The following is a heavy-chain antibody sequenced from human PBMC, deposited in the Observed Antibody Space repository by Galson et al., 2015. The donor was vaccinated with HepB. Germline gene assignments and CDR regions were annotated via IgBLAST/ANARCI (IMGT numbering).Heavy chain of an antibody. CDR2: INTDGSNT. D-gene: IGHD2-2*01. J-gene: IGHJ2*01. CDR1: GFTFSSYW. CDR3: ARDDAPVASIKRFDL. Sequence: SLRLSCAASGFTFSSYWMHWVRQGPGKGLVWVSRINTDGSNTNYADSVKGRFTVSRDNAKNTLYLQMNSLRAEDTAVYYCARDDAPVASIKRFDLWGRGTLVTVSS. V-gene: IGHV3-74*01.